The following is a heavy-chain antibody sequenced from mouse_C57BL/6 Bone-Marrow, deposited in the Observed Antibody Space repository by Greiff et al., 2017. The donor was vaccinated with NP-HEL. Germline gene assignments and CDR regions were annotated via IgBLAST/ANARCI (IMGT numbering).Heavy chain of an antibody. Sequence: VHVKQSGAELVRPGASVKLSCTASGFNIKDDYMHWVKQRPEQGLEWIGWIDPENGDTESASKFQGKATITADTSSKTAYLQLSSLTSEDTAVYYCTTHYYGSSNWYFDVWGTGTTVTVSS. D-gene: IGHD1-1*01. J-gene: IGHJ1*03. CDR2: IDPENGDT. V-gene: IGHV14-4*01. CDR3: TTHYYGSSNWYFDV. CDR1: GFNIKDDY.